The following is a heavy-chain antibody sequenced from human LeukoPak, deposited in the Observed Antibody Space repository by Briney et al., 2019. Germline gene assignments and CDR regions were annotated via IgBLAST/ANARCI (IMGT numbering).Heavy chain of an antibody. CDR1: GGSISSYY. V-gene: IGHV4-4*07. CDR3: ARGWEYYDILTGYYRGYYFDY. J-gene: IGHJ4*02. Sequence: SETLSLTCTVSGGSISSYYWSWIRQPAGKGLEWIGRIYTSGSTNYNPSLKSRVTMSVDTSKNQFSLKLSSVTAADTAVYYCARGWEYYDILTGYYRGYYFDYWGQGTLVTVSS. D-gene: IGHD3-9*01. CDR2: IYTSGST.